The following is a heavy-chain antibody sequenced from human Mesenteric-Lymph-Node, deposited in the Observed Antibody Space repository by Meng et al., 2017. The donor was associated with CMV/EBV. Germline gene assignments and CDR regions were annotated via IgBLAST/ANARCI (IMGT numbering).Heavy chain of an antibody. CDR3: ARGYLGSGYYSAY. Sequence: ASVKVSCKASGYTFTSYDINWVRQATGQGLEWMGWMNPNSGNTGYAQKFQGRVTMTRNTSISTAYMELRSLRSDDTAVYYCARGYLGSGYYSAYWGQGTLVTVSS. D-gene: IGHD3-22*01. CDR1: GYTFTSYD. V-gene: IGHV1-8*01. CDR2: MNPNSGNT. J-gene: IGHJ4*02.